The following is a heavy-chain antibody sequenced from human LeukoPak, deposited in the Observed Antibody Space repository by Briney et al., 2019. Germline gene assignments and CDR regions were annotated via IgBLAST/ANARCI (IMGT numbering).Heavy chain of an antibody. CDR1: GGSISSSSYY. Sequence: PSETLSLTCTVSGGSISSSSYYWGWIRQPPWKGLEWIGTIYYSGSTYYNPSLKSRVTISVGTSKNQFSLKLSSVTAADTAVNYCARQDFGIVGAIDYWGQGTLVTVSS. CDR3: ARQDFGIVGAIDY. V-gene: IGHV4-39*01. CDR2: IYYSGST. J-gene: IGHJ4*02. D-gene: IGHD1-26*01.